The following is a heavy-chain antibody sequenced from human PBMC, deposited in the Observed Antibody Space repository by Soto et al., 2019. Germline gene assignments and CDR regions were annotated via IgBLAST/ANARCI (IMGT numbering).Heavy chain of an antibody. CDR2: IYYDGSEQ. V-gene: IGHV3-30*18. CDR1: GFTFSSSG. J-gene: IGHJ4*02. CDR3: AKEESSGWYRTADY. D-gene: IGHD6-19*01. Sequence: QVQLVESGGGVVQPGRSLRLSCAASGFTFSSSGMHWVRQAPDAGLEWVGVIYYDGSEQYYGDSVKGRFTMSRDNSKITLYLQMSSLRDEDTAVYYCAKEESSGWYRTADYWGQGTLVTVSS.